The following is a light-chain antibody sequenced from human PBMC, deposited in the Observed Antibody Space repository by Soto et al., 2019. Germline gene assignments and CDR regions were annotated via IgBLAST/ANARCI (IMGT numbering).Light chain of an antibody. V-gene: IGLV2-23*01. CDR1: SSDVGSYNL. Sequence: QSALTQPASVSGSPGQSVTISCTGTSSDVGSYNLVSWYQQHPGKAPKLMIYEGSKRPSGVSNRFSGSKSGNTASLTISGLQAEDEADYYCCSYAGSSFVVFGGRTKLTVL. J-gene: IGLJ2*01. CDR3: CSYAGSSFVV. CDR2: EGS.